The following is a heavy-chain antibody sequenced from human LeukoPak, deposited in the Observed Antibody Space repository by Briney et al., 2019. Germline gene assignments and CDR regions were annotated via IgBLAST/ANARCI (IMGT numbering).Heavy chain of an antibody. Sequence: PGGSLRLSCAASGFTFSSYGMHWVRQAPGKGLEWVAVIWCDGSNKYYPDSVQGRFTISRDNSKNTLYLQVNSLRAEDTAVYYCARDRSMSGWYIDLWGRGTLVTVSS. CDR1: GFTFSSYG. D-gene: IGHD2/OR15-2a*01. CDR2: IWCDGSNK. CDR3: ARDRSMSGWYIDL. V-gene: IGHV3-33*01. J-gene: IGHJ2*01.